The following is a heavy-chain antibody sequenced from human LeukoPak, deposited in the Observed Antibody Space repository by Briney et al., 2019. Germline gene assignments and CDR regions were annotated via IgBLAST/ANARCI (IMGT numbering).Heavy chain of an antibody. Sequence: SETLSLTCIVSGASLSSGSYYWGWIRQPPGKGLEYIGSIYHSGSAFYNPSLTSRVTISVDTSRNQFSLEVNSVTAADTAAYYCARDVYSSSYYFALDVWGQGTVVTVSS. V-gene: IGHV4-39*07. CDR2: IYHSGSA. CDR1: GASLSSGSYY. J-gene: IGHJ3*01. CDR3: ARDVYSSSYYFALDV. D-gene: IGHD6-13*01.